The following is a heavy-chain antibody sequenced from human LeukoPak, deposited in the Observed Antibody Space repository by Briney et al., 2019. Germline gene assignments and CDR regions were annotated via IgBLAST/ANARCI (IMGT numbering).Heavy chain of an antibody. CDR3: AKEEWLLAVYFDY. CDR2: ISGSGGST. Sequence: GGSLRLSCAASGFTFNTYSMNWVRQAPGKGLEWVSTISGSGGSTYYADSVKGQFTISRDNSKNTLYLQMNSLRAEDTAVYYCAKEEWLLAVYFDYWGQGTLVTVSS. CDR1: GFTFNTYS. V-gene: IGHV3-23*01. D-gene: IGHD3-3*01. J-gene: IGHJ4*02.